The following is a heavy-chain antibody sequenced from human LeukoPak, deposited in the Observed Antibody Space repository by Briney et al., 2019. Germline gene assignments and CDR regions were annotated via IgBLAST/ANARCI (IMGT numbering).Heavy chain of an antibody. J-gene: IGHJ4*02. V-gene: IGHV3-21*06. CDR2: ISRSSSHK. Sequence: GGSLRLSCAASGFTFSSYSMTWVRQAPGKGLEWVSSISRSSSHKYYAGSVKGRFIISRDNAKDSLYLQMNSLRVEDTAVYYCLRGDRRDYWGQGTLVTVSS. CDR1: GFTFSSYS. CDR3: LRGDRRDY.